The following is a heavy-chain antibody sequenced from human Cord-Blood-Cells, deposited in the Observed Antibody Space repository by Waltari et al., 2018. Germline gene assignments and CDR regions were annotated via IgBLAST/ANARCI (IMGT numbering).Heavy chain of an antibody. D-gene: IGHD6-19*01. Sequence: QVQLVESGGGVVQPGRSLRLSGAASGLPFSIFGMPWVGQAPGKGLEWVAVISYDGSNKNYADSVKGRFTISRDNSKNTLYLQMNSLRAEDTAVYYCAKDFRRQWLVLMYFQHWGQGTLVTVSS. CDR2: ISYDGSNK. CDR3: AKDFRRQWLVLMYFQH. V-gene: IGHV3-30*18. J-gene: IGHJ1*01. CDR1: GLPFSIFG.